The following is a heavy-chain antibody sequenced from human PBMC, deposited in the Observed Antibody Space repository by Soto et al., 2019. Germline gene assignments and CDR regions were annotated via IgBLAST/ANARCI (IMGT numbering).Heavy chain of an antibody. Sequence: ASVKVSCKPSGYIFTDYYMHWVRQAPGQGLEWMGWINPKNGATKSLQKFQGRVAMTRDTSISTFYMELRWLTSDDTAVYYCARERDDSSWSSVEYLQYWGQGTLVTVSS. J-gene: IGHJ1*01. D-gene: IGHD6-13*01. V-gene: IGHV1-2*02. CDR1: GYIFTDYY. CDR3: ARERDDSSWSSVEYLQY. CDR2: INPKNGAT.